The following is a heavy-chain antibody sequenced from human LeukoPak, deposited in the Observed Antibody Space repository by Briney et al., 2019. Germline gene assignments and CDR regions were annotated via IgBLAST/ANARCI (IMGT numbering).Heavy chain of an antibody. Sequence: ASVKVSCKASGYTFTSYDINWVRQATGQGLERMGWMNPNSGNTGYAQKFQGRVTMTRNTSISTAYMELSSLRSEDTAVYYSARVRRATRRVNWFDPWGQRTLVTVSS. CDR1: GYTFTSYD. D-gene: IGHD1-26*01. CDR2: MNPNSGNT. V-gene: IGHV1-8*01. J-gene: IGHJ5*02. CDR3: ARVRRATRRVNWFDP.